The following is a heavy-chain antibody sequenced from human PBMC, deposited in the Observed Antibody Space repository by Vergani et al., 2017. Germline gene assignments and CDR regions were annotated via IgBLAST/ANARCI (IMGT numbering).Heavy chain of an antibody. CDR3: ARGLASGMDV. CDR1: GGSFSGYY. J-gene: IGHJ6*02. V-gene: IGHV4-34*01. CDR2: INHSGST. Sequence: QVQLQQWGAGLLKPSETLSLTCAVYGGSFSGYYWSWIRQPPGKGLEWIGEINHSGSTNYNPSLKSRVTISVDTSKNQFSLKLGSVAAAATAVYYCARGLASGMDVWGQGTTVTVSS.